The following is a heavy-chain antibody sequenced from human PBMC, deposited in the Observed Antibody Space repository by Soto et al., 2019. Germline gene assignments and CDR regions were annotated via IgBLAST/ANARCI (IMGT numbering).Heavy chain of an antibody. CDR3: ARPGYSSNWYWFDS. CDR2: MHYSGST. J-gene: IGHJ5*01. Sequence: SETLSLTCTVSGVSFRSSDYYWGWIRQPPNKGLEWIGSMHYSGSTFYNPSLKSRVTISVDTSKNQFSLKLTSVTAADTAVYYCARPGYSSNWYWFDSWGQGTQVTVSS. D-gene: IGHD6-13*01. CDR1: GVSFRSSDYY. V-gene: IGHV4-39*01.